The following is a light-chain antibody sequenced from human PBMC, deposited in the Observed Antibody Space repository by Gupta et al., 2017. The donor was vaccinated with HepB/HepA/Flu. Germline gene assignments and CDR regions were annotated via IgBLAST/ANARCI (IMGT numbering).Light chain of an antibody. CDR1: QGITNF. CDR3: CHEKSSPNT. V-gene: IGKV1-16*01. J-gene: IGKJ4*01. CDR2: AAS. Sequence: DVQMTQSPSSLSASVGDRVTITCRASQGITNFLAWFQQKPGKAPKSLIYAASKLQSGVPSRFSARRYSAAFTLTIISRQPPDFAKSYCCHEKSSPNTFGRGTXVEIK.